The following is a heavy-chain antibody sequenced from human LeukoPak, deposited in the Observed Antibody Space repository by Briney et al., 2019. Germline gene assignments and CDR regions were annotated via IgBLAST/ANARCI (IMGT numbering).Heavy chain of an antibody. CDR1: GGSISSSSYY. D-gene: IGHD3-10*01. Sequence: SETLFLTCTVSGGSISSSSYYWGWIRQPPGKGLEWIGSIYHSGSTYYNPSLKSRVTISVDTSKNQFSLKLSSVTAADTAVYYCARDYGSGSYYPEGIDYWGQGTLVTVSS. V-gene: IGHV4-39*07. CDR2: IYHSGST. CDR3: ARDYGSGSYYPEGIDY. J-gene: IGHJ4*02.